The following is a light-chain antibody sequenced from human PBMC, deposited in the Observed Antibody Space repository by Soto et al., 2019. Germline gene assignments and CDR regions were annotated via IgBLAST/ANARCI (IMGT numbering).Light chain of an antibody. J-gene: IGLJ1*01. CDR2: RNN. Sequence: QSVLTQPPSASGTPGQRVTISCSGRSSNIGSNYVYWYQQLPGTAPKLLIYRNNQRPSGVPDRFSGSKSGTSASLAISGLRSEDEADYYCAAWDDSLSGLYVFGTG. CDR3: AAWDDSLSGLYV. CDR1: SSNIGSNY. V-gene: IGLV1-47*01.